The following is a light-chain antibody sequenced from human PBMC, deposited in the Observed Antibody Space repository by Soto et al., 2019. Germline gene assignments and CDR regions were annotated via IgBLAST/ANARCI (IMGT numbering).Light chain of an antibody. J-gene: IGKJ1*01. CDR3: QQYNSYSWT. CDR1: QSISSW. Sequence: DIKMTQSPSTLSAFVGDSVTITCRASQSISSWLAWYRQKPGKAPKLLIYKASSLESGVPSRFSGSGSGTEFTLTISSLQPDDFATYYCQQYNSYSWTFGQGTKVAIK. V-gene: IGKV1-5*03. CDR2: KAS.